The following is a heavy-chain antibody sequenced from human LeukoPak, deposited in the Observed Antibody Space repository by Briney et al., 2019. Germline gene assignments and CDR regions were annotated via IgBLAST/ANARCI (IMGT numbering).Heavy chain of an antibody. CDR2: IIPIFGTA. V-gene: IGHV1-69*06. CDR3: AKWTREWLRFWPPPRLDY. Sequence: SVKVSCKASGGTFSSYAISWVRQAPGQGLEWMGGIIPIFGTANYAQKFQGRVTITADKSTSTAYMELSSLRSEDTAVYYCAKWTREWLRFWPPPRLDYWGQGTLVTVSS. D-gene: IGHD5-12*01. J-gene: IGHJ4*02. CDR1: GGTFSSYA.